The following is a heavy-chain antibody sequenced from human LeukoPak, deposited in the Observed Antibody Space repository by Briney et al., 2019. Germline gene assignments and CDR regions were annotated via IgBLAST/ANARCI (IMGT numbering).Heavy chain of an antibody. CDR1: GFSFRNYW. D-gene: IGHD2-15*01. V-gene: IGHV3-7*01. CDR3: ARDGGLHTNFDY. CDR2: TKPDGSAE. J-gene: IGHJ4*02. Sequence: GGSLRLSCAASGFSFRNYWMGWVRQAPGKGLERVANTKPDGSAEYYADSVRGRFTASRDNANNLLYLQMNRLGAEDTAVYYCARDGGLHTNFDYWGQGTLLTVSS.